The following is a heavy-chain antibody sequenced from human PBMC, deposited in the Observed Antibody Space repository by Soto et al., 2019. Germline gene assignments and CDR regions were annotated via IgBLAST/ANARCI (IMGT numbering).Heavy chain of an antibody. V-gene: IGHV1-69*13. CDR3: AREKTLGGYYQMFDY. J-gene: IGHJ4*02. CDR1: GGTFSSYA. D-gene: IGHD3-22*01. CDR2: IIPIFGTA. Sequence: SVKVSCKASGGTFSSYAISWVRQAPGQGLEWMGGIIPIFGTANYAQKFQGRVTITADESTSTAYMELSGLRSEDTAVYYCAREKTLGGYYQMFDYWGQGTLVTVSS.